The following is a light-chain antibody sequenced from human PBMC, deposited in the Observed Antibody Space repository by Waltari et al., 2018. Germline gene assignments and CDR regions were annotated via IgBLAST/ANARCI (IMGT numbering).Light chain of an antibody. CDR2: WAS. V-gene: IGKV4-1*01. CDR3: QQYHTTPFT. CDR1: QTVLYTSNNKNY. J-gene: IGKJ3*01. Sequence: DIVMTQSPDSLTVSLGERATNNCKSSQTVLYTSNNKNYLAWYQQKPGQPPKLLIYWASTRESGVPDRFTGSGSGTDFTLSISSLQAEDVAVYFCQQYHTTPFTFGPGTKLDIK.